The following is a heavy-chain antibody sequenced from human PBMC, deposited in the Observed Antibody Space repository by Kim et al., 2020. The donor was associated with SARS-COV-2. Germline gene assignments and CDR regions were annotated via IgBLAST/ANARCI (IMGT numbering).Heavy chain of an antibody. CDR3: AGRGNTAMVSDHYYYGMDV. CDR2: LNHSGST. D-gene: IGHD5-18*01. Sequence: SETLSLTCAVYGGSFSGYYWSWIRQPPGKGLEWIGELNHSGSTNYNPSLKSRVTISVDTSKNQFSLKLSSVTAADTAVYYCAGRGNTAMVSDHYYYGMDVWGQGTTVTVSS. CDR1: GGSFSGYY. J-gene: IGHJ6*02. V-gene: IGHV4-34*01.